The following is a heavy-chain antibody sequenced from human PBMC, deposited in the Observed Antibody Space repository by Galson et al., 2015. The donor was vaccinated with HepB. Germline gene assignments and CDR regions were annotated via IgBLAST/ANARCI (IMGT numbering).Heavy chain of an antibody. CDR2: ISYDGSNK. Sequence: LRLSCAASGFTFSSYGMHWVRQAPGKGLEWVAVISYDGSNKYYADSVKGRFTISRDNSKNTLYLQMNSLRAEDTAVYYCARWELGINAFDIWGQGTMVTVSS. J-gene: IGHJ3*02. CDR3: ARWELGINAFDI. V-gene: IGHV3-30*03. CDR1: GFTFSSYG. D-gene: IGHD7-27*01.